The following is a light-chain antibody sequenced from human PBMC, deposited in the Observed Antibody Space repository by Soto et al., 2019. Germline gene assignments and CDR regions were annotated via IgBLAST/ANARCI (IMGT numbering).Light chain of an antibody. V-gene: IGKV3-15*01. J-gene: IGKJ4*01. CDR3: QKDDNWRLS. Sequence: EIVMTQSPATLSVSPRDRATLSCRASQSVSSIAWYQQKPGQPPRILICGASGRATTIPARFSGGGSDTEFNLTISTLQSEDFAVYYCQKDDNWRLSFGRGTTVEIK. CDR1: QSVSS. CDR2: GAS.